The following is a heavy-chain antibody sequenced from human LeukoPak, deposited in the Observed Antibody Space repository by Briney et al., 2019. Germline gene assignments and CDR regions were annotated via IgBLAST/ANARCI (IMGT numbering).Heavy chain of an antibody. CDR1: GFTFSSYA. Sequence: GGSLRLSCSASGFTFSSYAMHWVRQAPGKGLEFVSAISSNGVTYYADSVKGRFTISRDNSKSTLSLQMSSLRAEDTAVYYCAKDHSGYSSGYLDYWGQGTLVTVSS. J-gene: IGHJ4*02. V-gene: IGHV3-64D*06. D-gene: IGHD6-19*01. CDR2: ISSNGVT. CDR3: AKDHSGYSSGYLDY.